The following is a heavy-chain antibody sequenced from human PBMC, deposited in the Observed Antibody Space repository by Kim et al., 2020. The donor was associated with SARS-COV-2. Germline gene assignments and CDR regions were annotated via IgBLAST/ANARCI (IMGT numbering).Heavy chain of an antibody. V-gene: IGHV4-4*06. Sequence: KSRVTMSVDTTKNKFSLKLSSVTAADTAVYYCARRGRWYDILNGYNGNFDYWGQGTLVTVSS. J-gene: IGHJ4*02. D-gene: IGHD3-9*01. CDR3: ARRGRWYDILNGYNGNFDY.